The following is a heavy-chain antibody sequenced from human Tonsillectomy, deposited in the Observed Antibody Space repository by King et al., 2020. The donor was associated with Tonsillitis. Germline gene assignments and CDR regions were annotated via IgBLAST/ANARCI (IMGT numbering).Heavy chain of an antibody. CDR2: IYYSGNT. V-gene: IGHV4-59*01. J-gene: IGHJ6*03. D-gene: IGHD3-22*01. CDR1: GGSISSYY. CDR3: ARAALSTYYYDRSDYIPGPPAYYYYMDV. Sequence: QLQESGPGLVKPSETLSLTCTVSGGSISSYYWSWIRQPPGKGLEWLGCIYYSGNTNYNPSLRSRVTISLDTSKNQFSLKLSSVTAADTAGYYCARAALSTYYYDRSDYIPGPPAYYYYMDVWGKGTTVTVSS.